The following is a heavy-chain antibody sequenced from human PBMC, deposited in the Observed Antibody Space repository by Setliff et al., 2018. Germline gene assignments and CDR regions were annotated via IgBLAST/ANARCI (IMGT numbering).Heavy chain of an antibody. Sequence: SETLSLTCAVSGYSISSGYYWGWVRQPPGKGLEWIGNIYHSGSTYYNPSLKSRVTISVDTSKNQFSLKLSSVTAADTAVYYCARTLYDYDILTGPGYYFDYWGQGTLVTVSS. D-gene: IGHD3-9*01. J-gene: IGHJ4*02. CDR2: IYHSGST. CDR3: ARTLYDYDILTGPGYYFDY. CDR1: GYSISSGYY. V-gene: IGHV4-38-2*01.